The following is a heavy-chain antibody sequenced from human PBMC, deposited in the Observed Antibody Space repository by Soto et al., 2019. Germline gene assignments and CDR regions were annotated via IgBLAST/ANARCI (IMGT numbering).Heavy chain of an antibody. V-gene: IGHV4-39*01. CDR1: GGSISSSSYY. J-gene: IGHJ4*02. Sequence: PSETLSLTCTVSGGSISSSSYYWGWIRQPPGKGLEWIGSIYYSGSTYYNPSLKSRVTISVDTSKNQFSLKLSSVTAADTAVYYCARRGEYYYDSSGYPAYSDYWGQGSLVTVSS. CDR2: IYYSGST. CDR3: ARRGEYYYDSSGYPAYSDY. D-gene: IGHD3-22*01.